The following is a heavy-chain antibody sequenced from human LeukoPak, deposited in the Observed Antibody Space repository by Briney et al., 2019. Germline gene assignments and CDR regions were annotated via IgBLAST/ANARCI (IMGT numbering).Heavy chain of an antibody. CDR2: IYHSGSH. Sequence: SETLSLTCIVSGYSISSGYYWGWIPQPPGKGLEWIGSIYHSGSHYYNPSLKSRINISVDPSKHQVSRKLSSVTAADTAVYYCASGLATKYYFDYWGQGTLVSVSS. CDR3: ASGLATKYYFDY. J-gene: IGHJ4*02. CDR1: GYSISSGYY. V-gene: IGHV4-38-2*02. D-gene: IGHD5-12*01.